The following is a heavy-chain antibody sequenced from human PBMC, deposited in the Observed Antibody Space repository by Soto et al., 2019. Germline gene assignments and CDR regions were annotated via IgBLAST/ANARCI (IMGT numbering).Heavy chain of an antibody. J-gene: IGHJ5*02. CDR1: GYTFTSHD. D-gene: IGHD2-2*01. CDR2: MNPNSGHT. CDR3: ASDMSTT. Sequence: QVQLVQSGAEVKKPGASVKVSCKASGYTFTSHDINWTRQTTGQGLEWMGWMNPNSGHTNSAQKFQGRVTMTRDTSINTAYMELTNLRSEDTAIYYCASDMSTTWGQGTLVTVSS. V-gene: IGHV1-8*01.